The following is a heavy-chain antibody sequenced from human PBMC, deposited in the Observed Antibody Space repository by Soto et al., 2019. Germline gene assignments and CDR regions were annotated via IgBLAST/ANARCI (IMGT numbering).Heavy chain of an antibody. CDR3: ARSTLAHYYYGMDV. Sequence: SETLSLTCTVSGGSISSYYWSWIRQPPGKGLEWIAYIYYSGSTNYNPSLKSRVAISGDTSKNQFSLKLSSVTAADTAVYYCARSTLAHYYYGMDVWGQGTTVTVSS. D-gene: IGHD2-15*01. CDR2: IYYSGST. J-gene: IGHJ6*02. V-gene: IGHV4-59*01. CDR1: GGSISSYY.